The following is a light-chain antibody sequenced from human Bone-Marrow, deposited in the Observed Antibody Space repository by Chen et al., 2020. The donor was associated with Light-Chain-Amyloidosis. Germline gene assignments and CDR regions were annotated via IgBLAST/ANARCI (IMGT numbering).Light chain of an antibody. CDR1: QSVSSN. Sequence: EIVMTQSPATLSVSPGERATLSCRASQSVSSNLAWYQQKPGQAPRLLIYGASTRATGIPARFSGRGSGTEFTLTISSLQSEDFAVYYCQQYNTWPRTFGQGTKVEIK. J-gene: IGKJ1*01. CDR3: QQYNTWPRT. CDR2: GAS. V-gene: IGKV3-15*01.